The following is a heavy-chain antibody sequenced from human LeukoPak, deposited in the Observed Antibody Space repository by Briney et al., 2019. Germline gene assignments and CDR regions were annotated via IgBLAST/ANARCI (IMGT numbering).Heavy chain of an antibody. Sequence: QSGGSLRLSCAASGFTFSSYAMSWVRQAPGKGLEWVSAISGSGGSTYYADSVKGRFTISRDNSKNTLYLQMNSLRAEDTAVYYCARGHYYDSSGYLGYWGQGTLVTVSS. D-gene: IGHD3-22*01. CDR1: GFTFSSYA. CDR3: ARGHYYDSSGYLGY. J-gene: IGHJ4*02. CDR2: ISGSGGST. V-gene: IGHV3-23*01.